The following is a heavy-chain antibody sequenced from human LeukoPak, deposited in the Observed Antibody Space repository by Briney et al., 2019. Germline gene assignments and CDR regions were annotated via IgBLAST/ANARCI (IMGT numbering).Heavy chain of an antibody. CDR3: ARDRKFPGAFDI. D-gene: IGHD3-10*01. J-gene: IGHJ3*02. CDR2: INPNSGGT. Sequence: ASVKASCKASGYTFTGYYMHWVRQAPGQGLEWMGWINPNSGGTNYAQKFQGRVTMTRDTSISTAYMELSSLRSEDTAVYYCARDRKFPGAFDIWGQGTMVTVSS. V-gene: IGHV1-2*02. CDR1: GYTFTGYY.